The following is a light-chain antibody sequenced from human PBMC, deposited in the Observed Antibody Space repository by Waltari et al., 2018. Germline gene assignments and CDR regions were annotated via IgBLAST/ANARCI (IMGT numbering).Light chain of an antibody. Sequence: VLTQSPVSLAVPLGDRDTVTCRSSQSLLYYSTGKNYLAWYQQSQGQPPKLLISWASTRESVFPDRFSGSGSGTDFTLTINILQPEDVAVYYCQQYYRSRSFGQGTKVEIK. CDR2: WAS. J-gene: IGKJ1*01. CDR1: QSLLYYSTGKNY. V-gene: IGKV4-1*01. CDR3: QQYYRSRS.